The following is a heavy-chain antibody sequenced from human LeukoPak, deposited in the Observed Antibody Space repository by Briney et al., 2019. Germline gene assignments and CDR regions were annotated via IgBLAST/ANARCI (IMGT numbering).Heavy chain of an antibody. CDR2: IYYSGST. V-gene: IGHV4-59*11. J-gene: IGHJ4*02. D-gene: IGHD6-13*01. Sequence: SETLSLTCTVSGGSISSHYWSWVRQPPGKGLEWIGYIYYSGSTKYNPSLKSRVTISVDTSKNQFSLKLSSVTAADTAVYYYARVGGGQQLVASPLYYFDYWGQGTLVTVSS. CDR1: GGSISSHY. CDR3: ARVGGGQQLVASPLYYFDY.